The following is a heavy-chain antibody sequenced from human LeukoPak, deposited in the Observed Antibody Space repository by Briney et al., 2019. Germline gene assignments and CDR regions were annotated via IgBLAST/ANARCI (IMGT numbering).Heavy chain of an antibody. CDR2: IKRDGSEK. CDR1: GFTFSSHW. Sequence: PGGSLRLSCAASGFTFSSHWMSWVRQAPGKGLEWVANIKRDGSEKNYVDSVKGRCTISRDNAESSLYLQMNSLRVEDTAVYYCARDPSAGSESWGQGTLVTVSS. CDR3: ARDPSAGSES. V-gene: IGHV3-7*01. J-gene: IGHJ4*02. D-gene: IGHD6-25*01.